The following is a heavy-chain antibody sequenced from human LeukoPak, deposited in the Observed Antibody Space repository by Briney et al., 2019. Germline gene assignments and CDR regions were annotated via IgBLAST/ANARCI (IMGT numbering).Heavy chain of an antibody. Sequence: LETLSLTCTVSGYYISSGYYWGWIRQPPGKGLEWIGSIYHSGSTYYNPSLKSRVTISVDTSKNQFSLKLSSVTAADTAVYYCARGELRYFDWVYWGQGTLVTVSS. V-gene: IGHV4-38-2*02. CDR1: GYYISSGYY. J-gene: IGHJ4*02. CDR2: IYHSGST. CDR3: ARGELRYFDWVY. D-gene: IGHD3-9*01.